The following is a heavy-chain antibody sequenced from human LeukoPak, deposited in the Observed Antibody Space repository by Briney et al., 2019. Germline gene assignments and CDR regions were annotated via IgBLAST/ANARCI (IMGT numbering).Heavy chain of an antibody. D-gene: IGHD3-10*02. V-gene: IGHV4-34*01. Sequence: SEALSLTCAVYGGSFSGYYWSWLRQPPGKGLEWIGEINHSGSTNYNPSLKSRVTISVDTSKNQFSLKLSSVTAADTAVYYCAREALFGEDAFDIWGQGTMVTASS. J-gene: IGHJ3*02. CDR2: INHSGST. CDR3: AREALFGEDAFDI. CDR1: GGSFSGYY.